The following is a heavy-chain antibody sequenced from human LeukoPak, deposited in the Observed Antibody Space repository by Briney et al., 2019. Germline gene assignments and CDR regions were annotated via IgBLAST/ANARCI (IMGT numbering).Heavy chain of an antibody. J-gene: IGHJ5*02. V-gene: IGHV3-30*04. Sequence: PGGSLRLSCAPSGFTFSNYGVHGVRQSPGRGLECVAFISYDGSTKYNVASVKGRFSISRDNSKNTLHLQRNNLRAEDTALYYCARDDYGFDPWGQGTLVTVSS. CDR1: GFTFSNYG. CDR3: ARDDYGFDP. D-gene: IGHD4-17*01. CDR2: ISYDGSTK.